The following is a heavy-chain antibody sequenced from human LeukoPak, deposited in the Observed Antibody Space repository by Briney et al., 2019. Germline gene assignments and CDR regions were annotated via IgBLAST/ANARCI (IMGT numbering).Heavy chain of an antibody. D-gene: IGHD3-22*01. CDR1: GFTFSSYE. V-gene: IGHV3-48*03. Sequence: GGSLRLSCAASGFTFSSYEMNWVRQAPGKGLEWVSYISSSGSTIYYADSVKGRFTISRDNAKNSLYLQMNSLRAEDTAAYYCARGYYYDSSGYYYGHFQHWGQGTLVTVSS. CDR3: ARGYYYDSSGYYYGHFQH. J-gene: IGHJ1*01. CDR2: ISSSGSTI.